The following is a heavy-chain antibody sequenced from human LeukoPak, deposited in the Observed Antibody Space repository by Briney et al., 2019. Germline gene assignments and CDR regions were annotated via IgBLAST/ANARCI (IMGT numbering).Heavy chain of an antibody. D-gene: IGHD1-26*01. J-gene: IGHJ1*01. V-gene: IGHV3-21*01. Sequence: GGSLRLSCAASGFTFSSYSMNWVRQTPGKGLEWISSITTSSSYTFYADSVKGRFTISRDNARNSLYLQMNSLRAEDTAVYYCARDPVGATGAEYFQHWGQGTLVTVSS. CDR3: ARDPVGATGAEYFQH. CDR1: GFTFSSYS. CDR2: ITTSSSYT.